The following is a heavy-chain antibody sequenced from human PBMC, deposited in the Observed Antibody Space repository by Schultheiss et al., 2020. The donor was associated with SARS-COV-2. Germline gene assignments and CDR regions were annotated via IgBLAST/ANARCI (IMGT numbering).Heavy chain of an antibody. CDR2: IYYSGST. V-gene: IGHV4-61*01. Sequence: SETLSLTCTVSGGSVSSGSYYWSWIRQPPGKGLEWIGYIYYSGSTNYNPSLKSRVTISVDTSKNQFSLKLSSVTAADTAVYYCARAGEVVPGLLDYWGQGTLVTVSS. CDR3: ARAGEVVPGLLDY. CDR1: GGSVSSGSYY. J-gene: IGHJ4*02. D-gene: IGHD2-2*01.